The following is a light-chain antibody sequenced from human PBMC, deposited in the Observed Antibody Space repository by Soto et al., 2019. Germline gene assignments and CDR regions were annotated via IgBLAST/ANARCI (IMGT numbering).Light chain of an antibody. CDR3: QQHGNWPWT. CDR2: DAS. J-gene: IGKJ1*01. Sequence: EIVMTQSPATLSVSPGEGATLSCRASQSVSSKLAWYQQKRGQAPRLLIHDASTRATGIPARFSGSGSETEITLTISSLQSEDFAVYFCQQHGNWPWTYGQGTKVESK. V-gene: IGKV3D-15*01. CDR1: QSVSSK.